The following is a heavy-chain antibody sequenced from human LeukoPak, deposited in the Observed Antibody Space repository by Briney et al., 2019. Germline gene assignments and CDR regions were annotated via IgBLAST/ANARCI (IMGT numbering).Heavy chain of an antibody. CDR1: GFTFSSYA. Sequence: PGGSLRLSCAASGFTFSSYAMSWVRQAPGKGLEWVSAISGSGGSTYYADSVKGRFTISRDNSKNMLYLQMNSLRAEDTAVYYCARRLGYCSSTSCYVAPFDYWGQETLVTVSS. D-gene: IGHD2-2*01. J-gene: IGHJ4*02. CDR2: ISGSGGST. V-gene: IGHV3-23*01. CDR3: ARRLGYCSSTSCYVAPFDY.